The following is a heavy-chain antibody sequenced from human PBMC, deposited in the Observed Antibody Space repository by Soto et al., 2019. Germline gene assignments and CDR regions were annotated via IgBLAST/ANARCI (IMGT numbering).Heavy chain of an antibody. J-gene: IGHJ2*01. CDR2: IYYSGST. V-gene: IGHV4-59*01. D-gene: IGHD3-16*01. CDR3: ARVWGWYFDF. CDR1: GGSISNYY. Sequence: PSETLSLTCIVSGGSISNYYWSWIRQPPGKGLEWIGYIYYSGSTNYNPSLQSRVTISVDTSKNQFSLKLSSVTAADTAVYYCARVWGWYFDFWGRGTLVT.